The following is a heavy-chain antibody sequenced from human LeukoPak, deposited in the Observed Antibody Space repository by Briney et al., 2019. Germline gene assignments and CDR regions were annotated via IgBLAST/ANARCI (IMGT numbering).Heavy chain of an antibody. V-gene: IGHV3-21*06. Sequence: GGSLRLSCAASGFTFSSYSMNWVRQAPGKGLEWVSPISSSSNYINYADSVRGRFTISRDNAKNSLYLQMNSLRAEDTAVYYCAKDLRGSSFTYYGMDVWGQGTTVTVSS. CDR2: ISSSSNYI. CDR1: GFTFSSYS. J-gene: IGHJ6*02. CDR3: AKDLRGSSFTYYGMDV. D-gene: IGHD6-6*01.